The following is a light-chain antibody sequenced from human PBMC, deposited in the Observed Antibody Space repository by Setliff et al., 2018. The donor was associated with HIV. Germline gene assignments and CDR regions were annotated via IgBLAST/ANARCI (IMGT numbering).Light chain of an antibody. J-gene: IGLJ1*01. Sequence: ALAQPASVSGSPGQSITISCTGTSSDVGGYNSVSWYQQHPGKAPKLMIYEVSNRPSGVSNRFSGSKSGNTASLTISGLQAEDEADYYCSSYTSSNTLVFGTGTKAPS. CDR3: SSYTSSNTLV. V-gene: IGLV2-14*01. CDR1: SSDVGGYNS. CDR2: EVS.